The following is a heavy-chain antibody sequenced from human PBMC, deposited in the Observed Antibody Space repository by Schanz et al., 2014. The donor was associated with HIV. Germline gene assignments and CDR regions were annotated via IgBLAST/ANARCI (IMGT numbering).Heavy chain of an antibody. D-gene: IGHD2-2*01. CDR2: ISSDGSNK. CDR3: AKSQKGASCCFPLDS. Sequence: QVQLVESGGGVVQPGRSLRLSCAASGFTFTTYGMQWVRQAPGKGLEWVAVISSDGSNKYYADSVKGRFTISRDNSKNRVFLQMNSLRTEDRAVYYCAKSQKGASCCFPLDSWGQGTLVTVFS. CDR1: GFTFTTYG. V-gene: IGHV3-30*18. J-gene: IGHJ4*02.